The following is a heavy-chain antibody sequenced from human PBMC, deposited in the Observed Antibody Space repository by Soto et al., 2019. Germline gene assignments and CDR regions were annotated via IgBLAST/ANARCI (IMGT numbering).Heavy chain of an antibody. J-gene: IGHJ4*02. CDR3: ARGSLDSSGEDY. CDR1: GGTFSSYA. CDR2: IIPIFGTA. V-gene: IGHV1-69*13. Sequence: SVKVSCKASGGTFSSYAISWVRQAPGQGLEWMGGIIPIFGTANYAQKFQGRVTITADESMSTAYMELSSLRSEDTAVYYCARGSLDSSGEDYWGQGTLVTVSS. D-gene: IGHD3-22*01.